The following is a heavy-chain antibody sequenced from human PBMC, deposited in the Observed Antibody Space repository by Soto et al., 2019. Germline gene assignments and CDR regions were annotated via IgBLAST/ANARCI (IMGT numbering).Heavy chain of an antibody. D-gene: IGHD2-15*01. CDR1: GFTFSSYS. CDR3: ARDMGGQTYYFDY. J-gene: IGHJ4*02. V-gene: IGHV3-21*01. CDR2: ISSSSSYI. Sequence: GGSLRLSCAASGFTFSSYSMNWVRQAPGKGLEWVSSISSSSSYIYYADSVKGRFTISRDNAKNSLYLQMNSLRAEDTAVYYCARDMGGQTYYFDYWGQGTLVTVSS.